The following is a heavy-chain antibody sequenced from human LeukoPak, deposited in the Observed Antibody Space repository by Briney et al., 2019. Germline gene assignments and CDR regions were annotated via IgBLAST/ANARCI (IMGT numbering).Heavy chain of an antibody. CDR3: ARVGGVVRPAAPYFDY. D-gene: IGHD2-2*01. V-gene: IGHV4-39*07. CDR1: GGSISSSSHY. CDR2: IYYSGIT. Sequence: SETLSLTCTVSGGSISSSSHYWGWIRQPPGKGLEWIGSIYYSGITYYNPSLKSRVTISVDTSKNQFSLKLSSVTAADTAVYYCARVGGVVRPAAPYFDYWGQGTLVTVSS. J-gene: IGHJ4*02.